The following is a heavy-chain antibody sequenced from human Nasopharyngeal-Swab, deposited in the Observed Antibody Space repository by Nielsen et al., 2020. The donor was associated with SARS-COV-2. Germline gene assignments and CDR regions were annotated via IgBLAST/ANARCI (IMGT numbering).Heavy chain of an antibody. CDR2: ISSSSSYR. D-gene: IGHD3-16*01. Sequence: GGSLRLSCAASGFTFSSYSMNWVRQAPGKGLEWVSSISSSSSYRYYADSVKGRFTISRDNAKNSLYLQMNSLRAEDTGVYYCARGGVRSSWFDPWGQGTLVTVSS. CDR3: ARGGVRSSWFDP. J-gene: IGHJ5*02. V-gene: IGHV3-21*01. CDR1: GFTFSSYS.